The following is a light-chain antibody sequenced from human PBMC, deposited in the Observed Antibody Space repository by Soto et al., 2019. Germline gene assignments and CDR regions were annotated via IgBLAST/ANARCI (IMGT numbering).Light chain of an antibody. CDR1: SSDVGGYNY. V-gene: IGLV2-11*01. CDR3: CSHAGSWV. J-gene: IGLJ1*01. Sequence: QSALTQPRSVSGSPGQSVTISCTGTSSDVGGYNYVSWYQQHPGKAPKLMIYDVSKRPSGVPDRFSGSKSGNTASLTISGLQAEDEADYYCCSHAGSWVFGTGTKLTVL. CDR2: DVS.